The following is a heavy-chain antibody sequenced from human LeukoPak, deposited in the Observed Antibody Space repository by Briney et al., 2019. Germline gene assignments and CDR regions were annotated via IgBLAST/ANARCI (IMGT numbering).Heavy chain of an antibody. J-gene: IGHJ4*02. CDR1: GFNFRAYW. CDR3: ASTRGEEWLFRCDY. V-gene: IGHV3-21*01. CDR2: ISSSSSYI. Sequence: GGSLRLSCTTSGFNFRAYWMGWVRQAPGKGLEWVSSISSSSSYIYYADSVKGRFTISRDNAKNSLYLQMNSLRAEDTAVYYCASTRGEEWLFRCDYWGQGTLVTVSS. D-gene: IGHD3-3*01.